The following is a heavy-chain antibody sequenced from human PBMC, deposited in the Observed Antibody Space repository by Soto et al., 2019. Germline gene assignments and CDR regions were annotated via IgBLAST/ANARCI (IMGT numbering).Heavy chain of an antibody. V-gene: IGHV3-23*01. CDR1: GFMFSDYA. CDR3: AKDAIANDGIWLMDS. CDR2: LLRPGRST. J-gene: IGHJ5*02. D-gene: IGHD3-16*01. Sequence: GSLRLSCAASGFMFSDYAMTWARQAPGKELEWVSGLLRPGRSTYYADSVKGRFTISGDTSANTVYLQMDSLRAEDTAVYYCAKDAIANDGIWLMDSWGQGTVVTVSS.